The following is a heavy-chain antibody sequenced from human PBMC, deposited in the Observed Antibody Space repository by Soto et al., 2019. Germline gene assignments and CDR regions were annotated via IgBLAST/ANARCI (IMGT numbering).Heavy chain of an antibody. CDR2: IYVSGST. CDR1: RGSIYTGGYY. V-gene: IGHV4-31*03. CDR3: ARARSGTYYNPAWFDP. Sequence: QMQMQESGPGLVEPSQTLSLTCTVSRGSIYTGGYYWTWIRQHPGKALEWIGYIYVSGSTYYNPSLKSRVAISIDTSKNQFPLKLNSVSAADTAVYYCARARSGTYYNPAWFDPWGQGALVTVSS. J-gene: IGHJ5*02. D-gene: IGHD3-10*01.